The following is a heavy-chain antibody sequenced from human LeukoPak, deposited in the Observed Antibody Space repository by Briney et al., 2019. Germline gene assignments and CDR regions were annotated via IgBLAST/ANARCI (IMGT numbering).Heavy chain of an antibody. J-gene: IGHJ4*02. CDR1: GYTFTDYY. CDR3: ATAEGATTGEFDY. CDR2: VDPEDGET. D-gene: IGHD1-26*01. Sequence: ASVKVSCKVSGYTFTDYYMHWVQQAPGKGLEWMGLVDPEDGETIYAEKFQGRVTITADTSTDTAYMELGSLRSEDTAVYYCATAEGATTGEFDYWGQGTLVTVSS. V-gene: IGHV1-69-2*01.